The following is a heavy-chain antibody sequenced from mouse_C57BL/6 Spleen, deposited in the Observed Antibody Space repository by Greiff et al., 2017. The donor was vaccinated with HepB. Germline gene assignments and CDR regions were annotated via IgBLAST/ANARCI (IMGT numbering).Heavy chain of an antibody. J-gene: IGHJ4*01. D-gene: IGHD2-5*01. V-gene: IGHV5-4*03. Sequence: EVKLMESGGGLVKPGGSLKLSCAASGFTFSSYAMSWVRQTPEKRLEWVATISDGGSYTYYPDNVKGRFTISRDNAKNNLYLQMSHLKSEDTAMYYCARGYSNLYYAMDYWGQGTSVTVSS. CDR3: ARGYSNLYYAMDY. CDR1: GFTFSSYA. CDR2: ISDGGSYT.